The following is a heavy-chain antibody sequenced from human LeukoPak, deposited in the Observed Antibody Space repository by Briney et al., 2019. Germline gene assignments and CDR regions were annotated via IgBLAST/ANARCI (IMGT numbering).Heavy chain of an antibody. Sequence: PGGSLRLSCAASGFTFSSYAMSWVRQAPGKGLEWVSAISGSGGSTCYADSVKGRFTISRDNSKNTLYLQMNSLRAEDTAVYHCAKDSRSARTHYWGQGTLVTVSS. J-gene: IGHJ4*02. D-gene: IGHD1-26*01. CDR2: ISGSGGST. CDR3: AKDSRSARTHY. V-gene: IGHV3-23*01. CDR1: GFTFSSYA.